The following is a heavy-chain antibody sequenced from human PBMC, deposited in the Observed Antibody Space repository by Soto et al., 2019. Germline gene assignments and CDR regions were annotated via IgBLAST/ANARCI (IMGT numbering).Heavy chain of an antibody. J-gene: IGHJ3*01. Sequence: SVKVSCKASGGTFSSYAISWVRQAPGQGLEWMGGIIPIFGTANYAQKFQGRVTITADESTSTAYMELSSLRSEDTAVYYCARNLEDYGDSGAGWWGQGTMVTVSS. V-gene: IGHV1-69*13. D-gene: IGHD4-17*01. CDR3: ARNLEDYGDSGAGW. CDR2: IIPIFGTA. CDR1: GGTFSSYA.